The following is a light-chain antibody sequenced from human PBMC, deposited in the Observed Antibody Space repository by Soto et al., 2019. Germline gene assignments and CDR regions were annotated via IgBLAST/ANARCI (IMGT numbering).Light chain of an antibody. CDR1: QSVSYN. CDR2: GAS. CDR3: QQYNDWPRT. Sequence: EILVTQSPATLSVSPGERATLSCRASQSVSYNLAWYQQKPGQAPSLLIFGASTRATGIPARFSGSGSGTEFTLTISSLQSEDFAVYYCQQYNDWPRTFGQGTKLDI. J-gene: IGKJ1*01. V-gene: IGKV3-15*01.